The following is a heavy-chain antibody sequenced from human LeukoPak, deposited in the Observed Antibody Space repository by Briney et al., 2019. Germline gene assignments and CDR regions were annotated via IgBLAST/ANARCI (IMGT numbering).Heavy chain of an antibody. J-gene: IGHJ4*02. Sequence: GGSLRLSCAASGFTFSSYGVSWVRQAPGKGLEWVSAISGSGGSTYYADSVKGRFTISRDNSKNTLYLQMNSLRAEDTAVYYCAKDARSGWYYFDYWGQGTLVTVSS. CDR2: ISGSGGST. CDR1: GFTFSSYG. CDR3: AKDARSGWYYFDY. V-gene: IGHV3-23*01. D-gene: IGHD6-19*01.